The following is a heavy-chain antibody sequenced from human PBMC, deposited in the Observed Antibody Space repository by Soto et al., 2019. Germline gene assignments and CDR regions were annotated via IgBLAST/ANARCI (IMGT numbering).Heavy chain of an antibody. CDR2: IRGSGGTT. CDR3: AKAGYDSSGYTDYYGLDV. CDR1: GFTFNNYA. V-gene: IGHV3-23*01. Sequence: VGSLRLSCAASGFTFNNYAMSWVRQAPGKGLEWVSAIRGSGGTTYYADSVRGRFTISRDNSKNTLYLQMYSLRAEDTAVYYCAKAGYDSSGYTDYYGLDVWGQGTTVTVSS. D-gene: IGHD3-22*01. J-gene: IGHJ6*02.